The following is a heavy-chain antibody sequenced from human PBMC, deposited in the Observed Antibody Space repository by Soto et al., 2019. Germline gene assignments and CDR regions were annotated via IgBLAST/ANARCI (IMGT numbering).Heavy chain of an antibody. CDR3: AGSSTSAFRAFDI. Sequence: TLSLTCTVSGGSISSGGYYWSWIRQHPGKGLEWIGYIYYSGSTYYNPSLKSRVTISVDTSKNQFSLKLSSVTAADTAVYYCAGSSTSAFRAFDIWGQGTMVTVSS. J-gene: IGHJ3*02. V-gene: IGHV4-31*03. D-gene: IGHD2-2*01. CDR2: IYYSGST. CDR1: GGSISSGGYY.